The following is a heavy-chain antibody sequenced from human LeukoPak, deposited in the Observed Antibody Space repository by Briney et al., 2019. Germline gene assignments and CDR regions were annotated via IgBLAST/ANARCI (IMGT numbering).Heavy chain of an antibody. CDR2: INWNGGST. D-gene: IGHD6-19*01. CDR3: AKDRAMAGSVFFAFDM. V-gene: IGHV3-20*04. Sequence: PGGSLRLSCAASGFTFDDYGMSWVRQAPGKGLEWVSGINWNGGSTGYADSVKGRFTISRDNAKNSLYLQMNSLRAEDTALYYCAKDRAMAGSVFFAFDMWGQGTMVTVSS. CDR1: GFTFDDYG. J-gene: IGHJ3*02.